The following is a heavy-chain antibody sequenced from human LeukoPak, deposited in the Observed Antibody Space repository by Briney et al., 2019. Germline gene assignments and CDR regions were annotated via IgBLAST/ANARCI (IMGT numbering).Heavy chain of an antibody. CDR1: GYSFSSYW. Sequence: PGGSLRLSCGASGYSFSSYWMHWVRQVPGKGLVCVSRINGAGATTTYADSVKGRFTISRDNAKNTLSLEMDSLRVEDTAVYYCIRGVSGYYSYYAMDVWGQGTTVIVSS. CDR2: INGAGATT. CDR3: IRGVSGYYSYYAMDV. D-gene: IGHD1-26*01. V-gene: IGHV3-74*01. J-gene: IGHJ6*02.